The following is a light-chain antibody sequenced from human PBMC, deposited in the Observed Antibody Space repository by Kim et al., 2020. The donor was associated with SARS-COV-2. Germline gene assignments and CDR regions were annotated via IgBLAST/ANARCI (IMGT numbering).Light chain of an antibody. V-gene: IGKV1-33*01. CDR3: QQYDNLPYT. CDR1: QDISNY. CDR2: DAS. Sequence: DIQMTQSPSSLSASVGDRVTITCQARQDISNYVNWYQQKPGKAPKLLIYDASNLEIGVPSRFSGSGSGADFTFTISSLQPEDIATYYCQQYDNLPYTFGQGTKLEI. J-gene: IGKJ2*01.